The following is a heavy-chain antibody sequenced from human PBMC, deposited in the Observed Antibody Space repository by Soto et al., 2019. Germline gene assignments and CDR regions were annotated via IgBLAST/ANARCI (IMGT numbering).Heavy chain of an antibody. J-gene: IGHJ4*02. CDR1: GATFSGYA. Sequence: PSVKVSCKASGATFSGYAINWVRQAPGQGLEWLGRIVPIFETLNYAERFQGRVAITADESTTTVYMELTNLTHEDTAVYYCVVMGNVAVSNPRSFDYWGQGTQVTVSS. V-gene: IGHV1-69*13. D-gene: IGHD6-19*01. CDR3: VVMGNVAVSNPRSFDY. CDR2: IVPIFETL.